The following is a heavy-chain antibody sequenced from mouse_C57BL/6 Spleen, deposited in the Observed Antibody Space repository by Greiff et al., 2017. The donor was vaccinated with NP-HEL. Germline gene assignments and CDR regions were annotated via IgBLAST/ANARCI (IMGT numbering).Heavy chain of an antibody. CDR1: GYTFTSYW. CDR3: ARKTARATEFFAY. D-gene: IGHD3-1*01. CDR2: IHPNSGST. Sequence: QVQLQQPGAELVKPGASVKLSCKASGYTFTSYWMHWVKQRPGQGLEWIGMIHPNSGSTNYNEKFKSKATLTVDKSSSTAYMQLSSLTSEDSAVYYCARKTARATEFFAYWGQGTLVTVSA. V-gene: IGHV1-64*01. J-gene: IGHJ3*01.